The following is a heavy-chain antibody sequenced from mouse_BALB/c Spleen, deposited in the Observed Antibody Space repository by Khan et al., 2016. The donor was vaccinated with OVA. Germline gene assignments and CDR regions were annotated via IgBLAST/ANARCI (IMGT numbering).Heavy chain of an antibody. J-gene: IGHJ4*01. CDR1: GYSITSDFA. Sequence: EVELVESGPALVKPSQSLSLTCTVTGYSITSDFAWNWVRQFPGNKLEWMGYISFSGTTSYDPSLKSRLSITRDTSKHQFFLQLSSVNTEDTATYYCTRSVYYAYAYAMDYWGQGTSVTVSS. CDR2: ISFSGTT. CDR3: TRSVYYAYAYAMDY. V-gene: IGHV3-2*02. D-gene: IGHD2-2*01.